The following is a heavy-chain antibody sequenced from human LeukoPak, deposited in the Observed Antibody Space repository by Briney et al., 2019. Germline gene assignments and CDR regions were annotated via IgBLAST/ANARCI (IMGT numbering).Heavy chain of an antibody. J-gene: IGHJ4*02. D-gene: IGHD3-22*01. CDR3: AKDGNGYYDSSGYYYPYYFDY. V-gene: IGHV3-21*04. Sequence: GGSLRLSCAASGFTFSSYSMNWVRQAPGKGLEWVSSISSSSSYIYYADSVKGRFTISRDNSKNTLYLQMNSLRAEDTAVYYCAKDGNGYYDSSGYYYPYYFDYWGQGTLVTVSS. CDR2: ISSSSSYI. CDR1: GFTFSSYS.